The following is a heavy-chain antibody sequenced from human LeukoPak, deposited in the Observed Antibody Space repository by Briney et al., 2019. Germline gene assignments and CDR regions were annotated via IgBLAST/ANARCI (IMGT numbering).Heavy chain of an antibody. CDR1: GFTFSNYN. J-gene: IGHJ4*02. V-gene: IGHV3-69-1*01. CDR3: VRDGGGSYYPHFGY. Sequence: GGSLRLSCAASGFTFSNYNMNWVRQAPGKGLEWVSYISSSSTISYADSVKGRFTISRDNAKNSLYLQMNSLRAEDTAVYYCVRDGGGSYYPHFGYWGQGTLVTASS. D-gene: IGHD1-26*01. CDR2: ISSSSTI.